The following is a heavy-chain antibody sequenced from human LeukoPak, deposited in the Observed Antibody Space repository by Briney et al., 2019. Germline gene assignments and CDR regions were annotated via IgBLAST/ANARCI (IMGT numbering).Heavy chain of an antibody. V-gene: IGHV3-48*03. CDR2: ISSSGSTI. CDR1: GFTFSSYE. Sequence: SGGSLRLSCAASGFTFSSYEMNWVRQAPGKGLEWVSYISSSGSTIYYADSVKGRFTISRDNAKNSLYLQMNSLRAEDTAVYYCARAAMIVVGDEYYFDYWGQGTLVTVSS. CDR3: ARAAMIVVGDEYYFDY. J-gene: IGHJ4*02. D-gene: IGHD3-22*01.